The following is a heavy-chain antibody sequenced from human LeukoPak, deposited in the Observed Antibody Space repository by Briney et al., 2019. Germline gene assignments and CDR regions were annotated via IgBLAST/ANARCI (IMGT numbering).Heavy chain of an antibody. CDR3: ASGGYDSSGYRPYYFDY. CDR2: IYYSGST. CDR1: GGSFSGYY. Sequence: SETLSLTCAVYGGSFSGYYWSWIRQPPGKGLEWIGYIYYSGSTNYNPSLKSRVTISVDTSKNQFSLKLSSVTAADTAVYYCASGGYDSSGYRPYYFDYWGQGTLVTVSS. J-gene: IGHJ4*02. V-gene: IGHV4-59*01. D-gene: IGHD3-22*01.